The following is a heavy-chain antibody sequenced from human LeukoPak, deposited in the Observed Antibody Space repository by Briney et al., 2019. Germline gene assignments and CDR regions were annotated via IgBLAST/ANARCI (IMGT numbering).Heavy chain of an antibody. CDR2: ISANNGNT. J-gene: IGHJ4*02. V-gene: IGHV1-18*01. CDR3: ARAPPYSGYYTLLD. Sequence: ASVKVSCKASGYNFANSGINWVRQAPGQGPEWMGWISANNGNTIYAQKVRGRVTMTTDTSTSAAYLEVRSLTSDDTAMYYCARAPPYSGYYTLLDWGQGTLVTVSS. D-gene: IGHD3-3*01. CDR1: GYNFANSG.